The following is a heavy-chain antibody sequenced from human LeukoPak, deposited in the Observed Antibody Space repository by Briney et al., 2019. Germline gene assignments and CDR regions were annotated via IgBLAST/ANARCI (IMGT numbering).Heavy chain of an antibody. Sequence: PGRSLRLSCAAAGFTFNNYGMHWVRQSPGKGLGWVSYIGSGGGTISYADSVKGRFTISRDNAENSLYLQMNGLRDEDTAVSYCARYTNGFDYWGQGTLVTVSS. D-gene: IGHD1-1*01. V-gene: IGHV3-48*02. CDR1: GFTFNNYG. CDR2: IGSGGGTI. CDR3: ARYTNGFDY. J-gene: IGHJ4*02.